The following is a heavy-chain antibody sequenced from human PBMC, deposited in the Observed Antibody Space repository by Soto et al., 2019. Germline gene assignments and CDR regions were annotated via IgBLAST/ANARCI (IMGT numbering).Heavy chain of an antibody. D-gene: IGHD3-22*01. V-gene: IGHV5-51*01. Sequence: GESLKISCKGSGYSFTSYWIGWVRQMPGKGLEWMGIIYPGDSDTRYSPSFQGQVTISADKSISTAYLQWSSLKASDTAMYYCARVHDYYDSSGYYGYFDYWGQGTLVTVS. J-gene: IGHJ4*02. CDR3: ARVHDYYDSSGYYGYFDY. CDR1: GYSFTSYW. CDR2: IYPGDSDT.